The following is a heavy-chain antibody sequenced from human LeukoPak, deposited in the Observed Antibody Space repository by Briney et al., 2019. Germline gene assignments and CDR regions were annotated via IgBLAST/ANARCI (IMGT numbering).Heavy chain of an antibody. CDR3: AREGAAPSFDL. D-gene: IGHD6-6*01. J-gene: IGHJ2*01. V-gene: IGHV4-4*07. CDR2: IYSSGST. CDR1: GGSISSYY. Sequence: SETLSLTCTVSGGSISSYYWSWIRQPAGKGLEWIGRIYSSGSTNYNPSLKSRVTISVDTSKNQFSLKLSSVTAADTAVYYCAREGAAPSFDLWGRGTLVTVSS.